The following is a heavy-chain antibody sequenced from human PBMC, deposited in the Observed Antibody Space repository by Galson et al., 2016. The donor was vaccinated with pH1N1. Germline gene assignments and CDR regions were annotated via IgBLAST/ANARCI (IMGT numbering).Heavy chain of an antibody. Sequence: SLRLSCAASGFSLSSFWMTRVRQAPGKGLEWVANINQDGSVKYYVDSVKGRFTSSRDSAKNSLYLQMDSLRAEDTAIYYCARAIAQGDSYWGQGTLVTVSS. J-gene: IGHJ4*02. D-gene: IGHD2-21*01. CDR3: ARAIAQGDSY. CDR2: INQDGSVK. V-gene: IGHV3-7*01. CDR1: GFSLSSFW.